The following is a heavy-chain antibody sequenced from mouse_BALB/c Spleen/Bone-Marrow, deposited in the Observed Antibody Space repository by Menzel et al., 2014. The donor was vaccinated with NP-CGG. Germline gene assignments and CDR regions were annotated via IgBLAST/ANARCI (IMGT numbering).Heavy chain of an antibody. V-gene: IGHV1-26*01. CDR1: VYSFTGYT. CDR3: ARSGLYYGNYLYAMDY. Sequence: VVESGVSMKMSCKASVYSFTGYTMNWVKQTHGKNLEWIGLINPYNGGTSYNQKFKGKATLTVDKSSSTAYMELLSLTSEDSAVYYCARSGLYYGNYLYAMDYWGQGTSVTVSS. J-gene: IGHJ4*01. CDR2: INPYNGGT. D-gene: IGHD2-1*01.